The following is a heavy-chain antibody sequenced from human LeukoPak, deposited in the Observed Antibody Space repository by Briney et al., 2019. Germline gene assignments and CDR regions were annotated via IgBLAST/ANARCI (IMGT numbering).Heavy chain of an antibody. CDR2: IYYSGST. D-gene: IGHD3-10*01. CDR1: GGPISSSSYY. Sequence: PSETLSLTCTVSGGPISSSSYYWGWIRQPPGKGLEWIGSIYYSGSTYYNPSLKSRVTISVDTSKNQFSLKLSSVTAADTAVYYCARSSMVRGVSDELNMDVWGKGTTVTISS. J-gene: IGHJ6*03. CDR3: ARSSMVRGVSDELNMDV. V-gene: IGHV4-39*01.